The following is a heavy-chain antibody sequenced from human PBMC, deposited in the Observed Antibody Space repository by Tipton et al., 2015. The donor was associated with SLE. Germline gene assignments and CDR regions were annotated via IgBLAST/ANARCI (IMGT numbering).Heavy chain of an antibody. J-gene: IGHJ6*02. CDR1: GLTFSSFG. CDR3: ARWRPMVRDMDV. D-gene: IGHD3-10*01. CDR2: INIDGSST. V-gene: IGHV3-74*01. Sequence: SLRLSCAASGLTFSSFGMSWVRQAPGKGLVWVSYINIDGSSTNYADSVKGRFTVSRDNAKNTVYLQMNSLKVDDTAVYYCARWRPMVRDMDVWGQGTSVTVSS.